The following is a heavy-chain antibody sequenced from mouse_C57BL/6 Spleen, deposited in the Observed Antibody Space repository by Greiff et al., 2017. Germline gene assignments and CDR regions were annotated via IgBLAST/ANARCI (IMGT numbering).Heavy chain of an antibody. V-gene: IGHV1-55*01. Sequence: QVQLQQSGAELVKPGASVKMSCKASGYTFTSYWITWVKQRPGQGLEWIGVIYPGSGSTNYNEKFKSTATLTVDTSSSTAYMQLSSLTSEDSAVYYCARSGDDYEYWGQGTTLTVSS. CDR3: ARSGDDYEY. CDR1: GYTFTSYW. D-gene: IGHD2-4*01. CDR2: IYPGSGST. J-gene: IGHJ2*01.